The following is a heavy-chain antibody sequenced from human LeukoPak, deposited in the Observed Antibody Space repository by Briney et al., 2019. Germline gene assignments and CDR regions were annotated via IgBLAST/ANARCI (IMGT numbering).Heavy chain of an antibody. CDR1: GFTFSNGG. CDR2: IQCKTDGGTT. CDR3: ATSRVALYYYYYYMDV. V-gene: IGHV3-15*01. Sequence: GGSLRLSCAASGFTFSNGGMSWVRQAPGKGLEWVGHIQCKTDGGTTDYGAPVKGRFTILRDDSKNTLYLQMNSLKTEDTAVYYCATSRVALYYYYYYMDVWGKGTTVTVSS. J-gene: IGHJ6*03.